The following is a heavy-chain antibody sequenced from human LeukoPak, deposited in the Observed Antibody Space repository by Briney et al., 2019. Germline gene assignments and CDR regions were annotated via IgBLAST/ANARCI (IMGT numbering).Heavy chain of an antibody. Sequence: PGGSLRLSCAASGFTFSSYAMHWVRQAPGKGLEGVAVISYDGSNKYYADSVKGRFTISRDNSKNTLYLQMNSLRAEDTAVYYCAKDLTEATIPYWGQGTLVTVSS. J-gene: IGHJ4*02. CDR3: AKDLTEATIPY. CDR2: ISYDGSNK. D-gene: IGHD5-24*01. CDR1: GFTFSSYA. V-gene: IGHV3-30*04.